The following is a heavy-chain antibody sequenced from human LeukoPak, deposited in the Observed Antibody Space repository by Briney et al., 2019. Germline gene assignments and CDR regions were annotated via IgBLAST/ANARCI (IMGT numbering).Heavy chain of an antibody. CDR1: GFTFSI. J-gene: IGHJ6*03. CDR3: AREKDRYYYYMDV. CDR2: ISSSSTYI. Sequence: GGSLRLSCAASGFTFSIMNWVRQAPGKGLEWVSSISSSSTYIYYADSVKGRFTISRDNAKNSVYLQINSLRAEDTAVYYCAREKDRYYYYMDVWGKGTTVTVSS. V-gene: IGHV3-21*01.